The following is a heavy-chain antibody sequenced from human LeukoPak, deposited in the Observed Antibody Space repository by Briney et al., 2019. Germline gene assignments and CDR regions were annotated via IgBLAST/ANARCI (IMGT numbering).Heavy chain of an antibody. Sequence: SETLSLTCAVYSGSLSGYYWSWIRQPPGKGLEWIGEINHSGGTNYNPSLKSRVTIAVDTSKNQFSLKLTSVTAADTAVYYCARGLVRDSGNYLYYWGQGTLVTVSS. V-gene: IGHV4-34*01. CDR2: INHSGGT. J-gene: IGHJ4*02. CDR1: SGSLSGYY. D-gene: IGHD1-26*01. CDR3: ARGLVRDSGNYLYY.